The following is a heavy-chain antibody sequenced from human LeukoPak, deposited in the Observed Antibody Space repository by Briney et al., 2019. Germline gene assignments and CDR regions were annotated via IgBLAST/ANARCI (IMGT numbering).Heavy chain of an antibody. D-gene: IGHD3-10*01. V-gene: IGHV3-23*01. CDR1: GFTFSSYS. CDR3: AKDEVWGMVRGVIINPSYYFDY. J-gene: IGHJ4*02. CDR2: ISGSGGST. Sequence: PGGSLRLSCAASGFTFSSYSMNWVRQAPGKGLEWVSAISGSGGSTYYADSVKGRFTISRDNSKNTLYLQMNSLRAEDTAVYYCAKDEVWGMVRGVIINPSYYFDYWGQGTLVTVSS.